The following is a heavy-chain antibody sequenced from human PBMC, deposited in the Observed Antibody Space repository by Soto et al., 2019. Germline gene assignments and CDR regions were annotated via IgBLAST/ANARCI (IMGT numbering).Heavy chain of an antibody. D-gene: IGHD3-3*01. Sequence: SVKVSCKSSVYTFTSYGISLVRQAPGQGLEWMGWISAYNGNTNYSQKLQGRVTMTTDTSTSTAYMELRRLRSDDTAVYYCERAPLQLRFLEWFDYWGQGTLVTVSS. V-gene: IGHV1-18*01. CDR1: VYTFTSYG. J-gene: IGHJ4*02. CDR2: ISAYNGNT. CDR3: ERAPLQLRFLEWFDY.